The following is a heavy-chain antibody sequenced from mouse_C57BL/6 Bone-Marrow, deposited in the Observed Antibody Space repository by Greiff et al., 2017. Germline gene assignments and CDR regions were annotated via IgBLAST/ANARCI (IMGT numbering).Heavy chain of an antibody. Sequence: VQLQESGAELARPGASVKLSCKASGYTFTSYGISWVKQRPGQGLEWIGEIYPRSGNTYYNEKFKGKATLTADKSSSTAYMELRSLTSEDSAVYFCARGDWDGYFDYWGQGTTLTVSS. V-gene: IGHV1-81*01. CDR1: GYTFTSYG. J-gene: IGHJ2*01. CDR2: IYPRSGNT. CDR3: ARGDWDGYFDY. D-gene: IGHD4-1*01.